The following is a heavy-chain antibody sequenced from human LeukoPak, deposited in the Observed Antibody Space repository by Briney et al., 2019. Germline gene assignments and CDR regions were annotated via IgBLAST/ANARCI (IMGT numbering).Heavy chain of an antibody. J-gene: IGHJ4*02. D-gene: IGHD3-3*02. Sequence: ASVKVSCKASGYTFIDYYIHWVRQAPGQGLEWMGWINPNSGGTNYAQKFQGRVTMTRDTSISTAYMELSRLRSDDTAVYYCARLALRKFDYWGQGTLVTVSS. V-gene: IGHV1-2*02. CDR2: INPNSGGT. CDR3: ARLALRKFDY. CDR1: GYTFIDYY.